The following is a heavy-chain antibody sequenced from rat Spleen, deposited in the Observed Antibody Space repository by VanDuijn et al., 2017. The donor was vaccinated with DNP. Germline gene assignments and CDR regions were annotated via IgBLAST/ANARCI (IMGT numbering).Heavy chain of an antibody. V-gene: IGHV5-7*01. J-gene: IGHJ4*01. CDR3: ARHSTISPHYYDMDV. Sequence: EVQLVESGGDLVQPGRSLKLSCAVSGITFSDHNMAWVRLAPKKGLEWVATISYGGSSTYYRDSVKGRFTISRDDEKTSLHLQMDSLRSEDTATYYCARHSTISPHYYDMDVWGQGASVTVSS. D-gene: IGHD1-5*01. CDR1: GITFSDHN. CDR2: ISYGGSST.